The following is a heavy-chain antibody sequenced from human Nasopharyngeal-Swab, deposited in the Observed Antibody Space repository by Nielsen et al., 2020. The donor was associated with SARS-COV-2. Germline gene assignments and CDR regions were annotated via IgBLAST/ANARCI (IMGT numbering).Heavy chain of an antibody. V-gene: IGHV3-48*01. D-gene: IGHD1-26*01. J-gene: IGHJ4*02. CDR2: ISSSSSTI. CDR3: AKEDGIVGATRDFGAY. Sequence: WIRQPPGKGLEWVSYISSSSSTIYYADSVKGRFTISRDNAKNSLYLQMNSLRAEDTAVYYCAKEDGIVGATRDFGAYWGQGTLVTVSS.